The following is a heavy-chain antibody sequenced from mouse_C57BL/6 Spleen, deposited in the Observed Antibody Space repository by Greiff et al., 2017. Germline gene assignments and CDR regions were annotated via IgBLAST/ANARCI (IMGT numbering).Heavy chain of an antibody. J-gene: IGHJ1*03. CDR1: GYTFTDYN. CDR2: INPNTGGT. CDR3: GTGGTTVVDWYFDV. D-gene: IGHD1-1*01. V-gene: IGHV1-22*01. Sequence: EVQLQQSGPELVKPGASVKMSCKASGYTFTDYNMHWVKQSHGKSLEWIGYINPNTGGTSYNQKFKGKATLTVNKAASTAYMGRRSLTSEDSAVYYCGTGGTTVVDWYFDVWGTGTTVTVSS.